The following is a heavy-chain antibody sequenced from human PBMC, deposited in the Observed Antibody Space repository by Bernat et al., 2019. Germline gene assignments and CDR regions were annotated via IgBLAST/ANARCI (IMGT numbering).Heavy chain of an antibody. D-gene: IGHD3-3*01. CDR2: ISAYNGNT. CDR1: GYTFTSYG. J-gene: IGHJ3*02. CDR3: ARTVLRLLEWLSSGGAFDI. Sequence: QVQLVQSGAEVKKPGASVKVSCKASGYTFTSYGISWVRQAPGQGLEWMGWISAYNGNTNYAQKLQGRVTMTTDTSTSTAYMELRSLRSDDTAVYYCARTVLRLLEWLSSGGAFDIWGQGTMVTVSS. V-gene: IGHV1-18*01.